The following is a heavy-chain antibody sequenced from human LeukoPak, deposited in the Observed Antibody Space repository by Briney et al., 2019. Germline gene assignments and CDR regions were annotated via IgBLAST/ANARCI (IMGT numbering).Heavy chain of an antibody. CDR1: GFTVSGNY. D-gene: IGHD6-19*01. CDR3: ASIAVAGI. J-gene: IGHJ4*02. Sequence: GGSLRLSCAASGFTVSGNYMSWVRQAPGKGLEWVSIIYSGGSTFYADSVKGRFTIPRDNSKNTLYPHMSSLRAEDTAVYYCASIAVAGIWGQGTLVTVSS. V-gene: IGHV3-53*01. CDR2: IYSGGST.